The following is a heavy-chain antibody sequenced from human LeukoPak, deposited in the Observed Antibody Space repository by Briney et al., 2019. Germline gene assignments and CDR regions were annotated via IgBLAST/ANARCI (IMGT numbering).Heavy chain of an antibody. CDR1: GGSFSGYY. CDR3: AGGSYSMFN. Sequence: PSETLSLTCAVYGGSFSGYYWSWIRQPPGKGLGWIGEINHSGSTNYNPSLKSRVTISVDTSQTQFSLKLSSVTAADTAVYYCAGGSYSMFNWGQGTLVTVSS. CDR2: INHSGST. J-gene: IGHJ4*02. D-gene: IGHD1-26*01. V-gene: IGHV4-34*01.